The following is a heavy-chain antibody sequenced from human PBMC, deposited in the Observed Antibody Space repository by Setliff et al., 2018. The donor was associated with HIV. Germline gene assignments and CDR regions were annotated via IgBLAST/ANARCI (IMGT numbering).Heavy chain of an antibody. D-gene: IGHD2-15*01. Sequence: SVTLSLTCTVSGGSISTSDWNWILQPPGKGLEWIAYIYISGTTNYKPSLKSRVTISLDTSRNQFSLQLGSVTAADTAMYYCAREHCSGGSCNGFDIWGQGTMVTVSS. CDR1: GGSISTSD. CDR2: IYISGTT. J-gene: IGHJ3*02. CDR3: AREHCSGGSCNGFDI. V-gene: IGHV4-4*08.